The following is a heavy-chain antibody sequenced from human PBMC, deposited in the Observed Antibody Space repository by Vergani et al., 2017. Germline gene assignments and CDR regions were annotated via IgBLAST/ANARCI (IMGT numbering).Heavy chain of an antibody. CDR2: IYSGGST. V-gene: IGHV3-66*02. J-gene: IGHJ4*02. CDR1: GFTVSSNY. CDR3: ASGSGWSPPYFDY. Sequence: EVQLVESGGGLVQPGGSLRLSCAASGFTVSSNYMSWVRQAPGKGLEWVSVIYSGGSTYYADSVKGRFTISRDNSKNTLYLQMNSLRAEDTAVYYCASGSGWSPPYFDYWGQGTLVTVSS. D-gene: IGHD6-19*01.